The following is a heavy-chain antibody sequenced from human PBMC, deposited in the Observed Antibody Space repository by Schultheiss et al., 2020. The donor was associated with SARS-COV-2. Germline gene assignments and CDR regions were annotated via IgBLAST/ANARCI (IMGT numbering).Heavy chain of an antibody. Sequence: GGSLRLYCAASGFTFRNYWMDWVRQAPGKGLQWVANIKQDGSVQHYVDSVRGRFIISRDNAKNSLDLQMNSLRVDDTAVYYCVKEGEEMGTSWGQGTLVTVSS. J-gene: IGHJ4*02. CDR1: GFTFRNYW. D-gene: IGHD5-24*01. V-gene: IGHV3-7*03. CDR2: IKQDGSVQ. CDR3: VKEGEEMGTS.